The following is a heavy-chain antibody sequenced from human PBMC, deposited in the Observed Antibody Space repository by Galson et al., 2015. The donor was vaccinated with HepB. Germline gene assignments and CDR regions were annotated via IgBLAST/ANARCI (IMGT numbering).Heavy chain of an antibody. V-gene: IGHV1-69*13. J-gene: IGHJ4*02. CDR2: IIPIFGTA. Sequence: SVKVSCKASGGTFSSYAISWVRQAPGQGLEWMGGIIPIFGTANYAQKFQGRVTITADESTSTAYMELSSLRSEDTAVYYCARAGYCSGGSCYYIFDYWGQGTLVTVSS. CDR3: ARAGYCSGGSCYYIFDY. D-gene: IGHD2-15*01. CDR1: GGTFSSYA.